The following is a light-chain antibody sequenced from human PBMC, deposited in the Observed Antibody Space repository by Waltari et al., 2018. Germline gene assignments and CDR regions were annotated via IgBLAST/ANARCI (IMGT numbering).Light chain of an antibody. Sequence: SYEVTQPPSVSVSPGQTASITCSGDKWGEKKVYWYHQKPGQSPVLVIYRDTNRPSGIPGRFSGSNSGNTATLTIGGTQTMDEADYYCQAWDTTTVVFGGGTRLTVL. J-gene: IGLJ2*01. CDR1: KWGEKK. CDR3: QAWDTTTVV. CDR2: RDT. V-gene: IGLV3-1*01.